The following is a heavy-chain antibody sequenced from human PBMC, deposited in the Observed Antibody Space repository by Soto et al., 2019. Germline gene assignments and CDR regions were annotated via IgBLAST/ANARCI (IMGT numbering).Heavy chain of an antibody. CDR3: ARTVGRGSRAAAGQGWYFDL. CDR2: INHSGST. J-gene: IGHJ2*01. D-gene: IGHD6-13*01. Sequence: QVQLQQWGAGLLKPSETLSLTCAVYGGSFSGYYWSWIRQPPGKGLEWIGEINHSGSTNYNPSLTSRVTISVDTSKNQFSLKLSSVTAADTAVYYCARTVGRGSRAAAGQGWYFDLWGRGTLVTVSS. CDR1: GGSFSGYY. V-gene: IGHV4-34*01.